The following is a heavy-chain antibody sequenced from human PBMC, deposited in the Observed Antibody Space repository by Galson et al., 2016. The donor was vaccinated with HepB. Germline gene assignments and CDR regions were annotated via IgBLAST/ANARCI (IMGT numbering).Heavy chain of an antibody. CDR1: GGSIRSDNW. Sequence: SETLSLTCAVSGGSIRSDNWWTWVRQPPGKGLEWIGEVFHGGRTAYNPSLKSRVTISVDKSKNQLSLKLSSVTAADTAVYFCARREFRGRKGGLDYWGQGTLVTVSS. V-gene: IGHV4-4*02. J-gene: IGHJ4*02. CDR3: ARREFRGRKGGLDY. CDR2: VFHGGRT. D-gene: IGHD1-26*01.